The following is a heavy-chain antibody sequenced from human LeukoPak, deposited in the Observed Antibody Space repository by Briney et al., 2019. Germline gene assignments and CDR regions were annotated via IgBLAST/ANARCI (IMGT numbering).Heavy chain of an antibody. V-gene: IGHV4-39*01. CDR1: GVSISSSNSY. CDR2: IYYSGNT. D-gene: IGHD4-11*01. Sequence: PSETLSLTCTVSGVSISSSNSYWGWIRQPPWKGLEWIGSIYYSGNTYYNASLKSQVSISIDTSKNQFSLKLTSVTAADTAVYYCARAEINDYSRYWGQGIPVIVSS. J-gene: IGHJ4*02. CDR3: ARAEINDYSRY.